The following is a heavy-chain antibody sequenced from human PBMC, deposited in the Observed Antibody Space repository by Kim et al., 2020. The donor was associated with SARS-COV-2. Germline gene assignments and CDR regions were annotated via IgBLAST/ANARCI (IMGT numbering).Heavy chain of an antibody. V-gene: IGHV3-23*01. Sequence: GGSLRLSCAASGFTFSSYAMSWVRQAPGKGLEWVSAISGSGGSTYYADSVKGRFTISRDNSKNTLYLQMNSLRAEDTAVYYCAKDFDRNTLKYSISGYWGQGTLVTVSS. CDR1: GFTFSSYA. J-gene: IGHJ4*02. CDR3: AKDFDRNTLKYSISGY. CDR2: ISGSGGST. D-gene: IGHD6-6*01.